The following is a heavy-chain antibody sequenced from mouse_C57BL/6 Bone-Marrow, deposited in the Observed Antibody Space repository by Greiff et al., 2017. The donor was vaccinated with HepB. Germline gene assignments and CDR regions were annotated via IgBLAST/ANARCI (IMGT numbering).Heavy chain of an antibody. CDR1: GYTFTDYE. D-gene: IGHD1-1*01. CDR2: IDPETGGT. J-gene: IGHJ4*01. Sequence: QVQLQQSGAELVRPGASVTLSCKASGYTFTDYEMHWVKQTPVHGLEWIGAIDPETGGTDYNQKFKGKAILTADKSSSTAYMELRSLTSEDSAVYYWTRYYYGSSYHYYALDYWGPGTSVTVSS. V-gene: IGHV1-15*01. CDR3: TRYYYGSSYHYYALDY.